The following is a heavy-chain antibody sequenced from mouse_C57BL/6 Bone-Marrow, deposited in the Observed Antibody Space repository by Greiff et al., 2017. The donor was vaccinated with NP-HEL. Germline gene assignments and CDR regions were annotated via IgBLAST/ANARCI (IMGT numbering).Heavy chain of an antibody. J-gene: IGHJ4*01. CDR2: ISSGSSTI. D-gene: IGHD2-12*01. CDR1: GFTFSDYG. V-gene: IGHV5-17*01. Sequence: EVQVVESGGGLVKPGGSLQLSCAASGFTFSDYGMHWVRQAPEKGLEWVAYISSGSSTIYYADTVKGRFTIASDNAKNTLFLQMTSLMSEETAMYYCARRYRGLYYYAMDYWGQGTSVTVSS. CDR3: ARRYRGLYYYAMDY.